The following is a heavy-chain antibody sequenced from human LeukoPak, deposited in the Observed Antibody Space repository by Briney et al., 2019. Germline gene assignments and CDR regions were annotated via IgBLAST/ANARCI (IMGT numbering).Heavy chain of an antibody. CDR1: GYTFTGYF. CDR2: INPNSGAT. CDR3: AGQKDPRPIDY. J-gene: IGHJ4*02. Sequence: ASVKVSCKASGYTFTGYFMHWVRQAPGQGLEWMGWINPNSGATNYAQKFQGRVTMTRDTSISTAYMELSELRSDDTAVYYCAGQKDPRPIDYWGQGTLITVSS. V-gene: IGHV1-2*02.